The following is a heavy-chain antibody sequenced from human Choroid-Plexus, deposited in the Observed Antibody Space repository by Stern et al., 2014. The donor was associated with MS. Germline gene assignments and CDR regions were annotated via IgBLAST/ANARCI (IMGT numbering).Heavy chain of an antibody. CDR1: GYIFTGYY. V-gene: IGHV1-2*02. Sequence: QMQLVESGAEVKKPGASVKVSCKTSGYIFTGYYIHWVRQAPGQGLEWVAWINPKTGGTKYAQKFQGRVTMSRDTSISTAYVGLSSLTSDDTAVYYCARDQRGITIFGVVTDYYYLGMDVWGQGTTVTVSS. J-gene: IGHJ6*02. CDR2: INPKTGGT. CDR3: ARDQRGITIFGVVTDYYYLGMDV. D-gene: IGHD3-3*01.